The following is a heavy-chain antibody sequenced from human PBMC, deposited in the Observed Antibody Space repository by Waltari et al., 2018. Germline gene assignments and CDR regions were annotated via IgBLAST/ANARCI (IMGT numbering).Heavy chain of an antibody. V-gene: IGHV3-7*01. CDR2: IKQDGSEK. Sequence: EVQLVESGGGLVQPGGSLRLSCAASGFPFSSSWMSWVRQAPGKGLEWVANIKQDGSEKYYVDSVKGRFTISRDNAKNSLYLQMNSLRAEDTAVYYCARDYRYCYFDLWGRGTLVTVSS. D-gene: IGHD4-17*01. J-gene: IGHJ2*01. CDR3: ARDYRYCYFDL. CDR1: GFPFSSSW.